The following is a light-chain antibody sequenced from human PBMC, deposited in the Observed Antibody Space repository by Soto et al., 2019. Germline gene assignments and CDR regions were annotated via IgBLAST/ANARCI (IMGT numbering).Light chain of an antibody. CDR1: SSDIGGYRY. CDR2: EVS. V-gene: IGLV2-14*01. CDR3: NSYTSSYTWV. Sequence: QSALTQPASVSGSPGQSITISCTGTSSDIGGYRYVSWYQQHPGKAPKLMIFEVSNRPSGVSDRFSGSKSGNTASLIISGLQAEDEADYYCNSYTSSYTWVFGGGTKLTVL. J-gene: IGLJ3*02.